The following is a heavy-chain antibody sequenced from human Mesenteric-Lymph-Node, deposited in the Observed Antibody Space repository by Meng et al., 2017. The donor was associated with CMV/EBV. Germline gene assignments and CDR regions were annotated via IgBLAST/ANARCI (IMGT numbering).Heavy chain of an antibody. CDR3: ALNGHSGYSH. J-gene: IGHJ4*02. CDR2: INPSGGST. CDR1: GYTFTSYY. V-gene: IGHV1-46*01. Sequence: ASVKVSCKASGYTFTSYYMHWVRQAPGQGLEWMGIINPSGGSTSYAQKFQGRVTMTRDTSTSTVYMDLTGLKTDDTAVYYCALNGHSGYSHWGQGTLVTVSS. D-gene: IGHD5-12*01.